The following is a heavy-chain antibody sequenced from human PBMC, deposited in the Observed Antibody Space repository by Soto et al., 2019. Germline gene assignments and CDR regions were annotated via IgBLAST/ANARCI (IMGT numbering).Heavy chain of an antibody. CDR2: ISSSGSTI. Sequence: GGSLRLSCAASGFTFSDYYMSWIRKAPGKGLEWVSYISSSGSTIYYADSVKGRFTISRDNAKNSLYLQMNSLRAEDTAVYYCARDSAGEYYDSSGYYYFDYWGQGTLVTVSS. CDR1: GFTFSDYY. CDR3: ARDSAGEYYDSSGYYYFDY. J-gene: IGHJ4*02. V-gene: IGHV3-11*01. D-gene: IGHD3-22*01.